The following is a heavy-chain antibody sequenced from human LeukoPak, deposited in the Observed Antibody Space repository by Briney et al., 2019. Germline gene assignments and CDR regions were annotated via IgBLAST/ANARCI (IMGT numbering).Heavy chain of an antibody. CDR2: IYYSGST. CDR1: GGSISSYY. V-gene: IGHV4-59*06. D-gene: IGHD2-15*01. CDR3: ARSPYCSGGSCYSFDY. Sequence: SETLSLTCTVSGGSISSYYWSWIRQHPGKGLEWIGYIYYSGSTYYNPSLKSRVTISVDTSKNQFSLKLSSVTAADTAVYYCARSPYCSGGSCYSFDYWGQGTLVTVSS. J-gene: IGHJ4*02.